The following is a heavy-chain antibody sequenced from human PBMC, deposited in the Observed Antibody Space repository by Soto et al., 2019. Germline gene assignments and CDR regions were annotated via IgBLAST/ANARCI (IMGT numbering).Heavy chain of an antibody. CDR1: GYTFATYG. CDR2: ISPFNGNT. CDR3: ARFRYCISASCSGYWFDP. D-gene: IGHD2-15*01. V-gene: IGHV1-18*01. J-gene: IGHJ5*02. Sequence: QVQMVQSGAEVMQPGASVKVSCKASGYTFATYGIGWVRQAPGQGLEWMGWISPFNGNTNFAQKFQDRVTLTTDTSTPTAYMELRSLRSDATAVYYCARFRYCISASCSGYWFDPWGQGTLVTVSS.